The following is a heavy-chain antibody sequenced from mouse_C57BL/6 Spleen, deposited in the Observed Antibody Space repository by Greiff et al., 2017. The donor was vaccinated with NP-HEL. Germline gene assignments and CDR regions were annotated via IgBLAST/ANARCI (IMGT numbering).Heavy chain of an antibody. Sequence: ESGAELARPGASVKLSCKASGYTFTSYGISWVKQRTGQGLEWIGEIYPRSGNTYYNEKFKGKATLTADKSSSTAYMELRSLTSEDSAVYFCAREKGYYGNYWGQGTTLTVSS. CDR3: AREKGYYGNY. D-gene: IGHD2-1*01. V-gene: IGHV1-81*01. J-gene: IGHJ2*01. CDR1: GYTFTSYG. CDR2: IYPRSGNT.